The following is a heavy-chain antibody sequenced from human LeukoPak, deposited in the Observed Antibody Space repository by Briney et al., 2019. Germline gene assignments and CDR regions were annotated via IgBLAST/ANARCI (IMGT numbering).Heavy chain of an antibody. J-gene: IGHJ4*02. V-gene: IGHV4-34*01. Sequence: GSLRLSCAASGFTFSSYSMNWVRQPPGKGLEWIGEINHSGSTNYNPSLKSRVTISVDTSKNQFSLKLSSVTAADTAVYYCARGRYGDYQVCDYWGQGTLVTVSS. D-gene: IGHD4-17*01. CDR2: INHSGST. CDR3: ARGRYGDYQVCDY. CDR1: GFTFSSYS.